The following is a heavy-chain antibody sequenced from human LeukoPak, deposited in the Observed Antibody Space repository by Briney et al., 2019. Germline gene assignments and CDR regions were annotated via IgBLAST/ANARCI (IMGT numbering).Heavy chain of an antibody. V-gene: IGHV4-34*01. CDR3: ARDYYGSGSYRGKYGMDV. CDR2: INHSGST. D-gene: IGHD3-10*01. Sequence: PSETPSLTCAVYGGSFSGYYWSWIRQPPGKGLEWIGEINHSGSTNYNPSLKSRVTISVDTSKNQFSLKLSSVTAADTAVYYCARDYYGSGSYRGKYGMDVWGQGTTVTVSS. CDR1: GGSFSGYY. J-gene: IGHJ6*02.